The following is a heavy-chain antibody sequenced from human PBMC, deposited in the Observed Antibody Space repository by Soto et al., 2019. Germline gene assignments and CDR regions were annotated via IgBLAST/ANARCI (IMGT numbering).Heavy chain of an antibody. CDR2: ISSGSSYI. CDR1: GFTFSTYT. D-gene: IGHD1-26*01. J-gene: IGHJ5*02. CDR3: VKGVGFLGP. Sequence: KSGGSLRLSCAASGFTFSTYTMNWVRQAPGKGLEWISSISSGSSYIYYAGSVKGRFTISRDNAKNSLFLQMNSLRADDTAVYYCVKGVGFLGPWGQGTLVTVSS. V-gene: IGHV3-21*01.